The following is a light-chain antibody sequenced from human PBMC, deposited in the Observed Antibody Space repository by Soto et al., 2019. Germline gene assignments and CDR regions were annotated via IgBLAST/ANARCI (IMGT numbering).Light chain of an antibody. CDR2: DVS. Sequence: QSALTQPASVSGSPGQSITISCSGTSSDVGGYNYVSWYQQHPGKAPKLMIYDVSNRPSGLSNRFSGSKSGNTASLTNSGLQAEDEADYYCSSYTSSSTLVVFGGGTKLTVL. J-gene: IGLJ2*01. CDR3: SSYTSSSTLVV. V-gene: IGLV2-14*01. CDR1: SSDVGGYNY.